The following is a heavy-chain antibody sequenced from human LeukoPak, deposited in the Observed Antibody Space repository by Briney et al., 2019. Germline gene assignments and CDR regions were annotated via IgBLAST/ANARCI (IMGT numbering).Heavy chain of an antibody. CDR3: VKDLGTYYGSGSYFDY. CDR2: ISYDGSNK. CDR1: GFTFSSYG. J-gene: IGHJ4*02. V-gene: IGHV3-30*18. Sequence: GGSLRLSCAASGFTFSSYGMHWVRQAPGKGLEWVAVISYDGSNKYYADSVKGRFTISRDNSKNTLYLQMNSLRAEDTAVYYCVKDLGTYYGSGSYFDYWGQGTLVTVSS. D-gene: IGHD3-10*01.